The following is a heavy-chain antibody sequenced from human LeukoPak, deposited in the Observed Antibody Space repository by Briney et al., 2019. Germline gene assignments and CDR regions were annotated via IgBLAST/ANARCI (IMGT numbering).Heavy chain of an antibody. V-gene: IGHV1-2*02. CDR1: GYTFTGYY. D-gene: IGHD2-15*01. CDR3: ARGGINYYYMDV. J-gene: IGHJ6*03. Sequence: ASVKVSCKASGYTFTGYYMHWVRQAPGQGLEWMGWINPNSSGTNYAQKFQGRVTMTRDTSISTAYMELSRLRSDDTAVYYCARGGINYYYMDVWGKGTTVTVSS. CDR2: INPNSSGT.